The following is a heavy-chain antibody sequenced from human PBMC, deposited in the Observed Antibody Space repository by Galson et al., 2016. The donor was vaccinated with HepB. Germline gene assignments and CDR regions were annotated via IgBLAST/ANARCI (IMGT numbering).Heavy chain of an antibody. V-gene: IGHV3-66*01. Sequence: SLRLSCAVSGFTVSSSYMAWVRRAPGKGLEWVAFMYSGGDSYYAESVQGRFTISRDISKNTVFFEMNRLRVEDTAMYYCARDSLGADYFDSWGQGTLVTVS. CDR3: ARDSLGADYFDS. D-gene: IGHD1-26*01. J-gene: IGHJ4*02. CDR2: MYSGGDS. CDR1: GFTVSSSY.